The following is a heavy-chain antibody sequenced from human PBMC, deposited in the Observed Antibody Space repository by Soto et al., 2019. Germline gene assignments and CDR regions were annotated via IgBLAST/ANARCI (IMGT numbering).Heavy chain of an antibody. V-gene: IGHV3-30-3*01. CDR1: GFTFSSYA. CDR2: ISPDGTKK. J-gene: IGHJ6*02. D-gene: IGHD3-22*01. CDR3: ASPIRFSSYSSAMDV. Sequence: QVQLVESGGGVVQPGKSLRLSCAASGFTFSSYAMHWVRQAPGKGLEWVAVISPDGTKKYYADSVKGRFTISRDNSKNTLYLQMNSLRPEDTAVYYCASPIRFSSYSSAMDVWGQGTTVTVSS.